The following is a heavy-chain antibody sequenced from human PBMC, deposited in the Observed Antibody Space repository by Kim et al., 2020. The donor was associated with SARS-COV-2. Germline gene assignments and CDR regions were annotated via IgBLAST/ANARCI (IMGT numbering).Heavy chain of an antibody. J-gene: IGHJ4*02. CDR3: SSYDNGGSYYFNY. V-gene: IGHV3-73*01. D-gene: IGHD3-22*01. Sequence: HGESMTGGFTITRDDSKTTAYLQLNSLKTEDTAIYYCSSYDNGGSYYFNYWGQGTLVTVSS.